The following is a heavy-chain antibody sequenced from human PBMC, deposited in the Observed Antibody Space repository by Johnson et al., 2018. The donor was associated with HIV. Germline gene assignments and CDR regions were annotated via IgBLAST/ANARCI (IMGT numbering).Heavy chain of an antibody. CDR3: AREDQREFHGYGGDGFDI. J-gene: IGHJ3*02. Sequence: QVQLVESGGGLVQPGGSLRLSCAASGFTFSDYYMSWIRQAPGKGLEWLSYISSSGSTIYYSDFVKGRFTISRDNAKKALYLQMNSLRAEDTALYYCAREDQREFHGYGGDGFDIWGQGTMVTVAS. CDR2: ISSSGSTI. CDR1: GFTFSDYY. V-gene: IGHV3-11*01. D-gene: IGHD3-16*01.